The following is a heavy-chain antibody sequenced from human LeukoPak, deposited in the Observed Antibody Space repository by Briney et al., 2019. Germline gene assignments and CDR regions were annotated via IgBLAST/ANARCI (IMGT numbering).Heavy chain of an antibody. CDR3: ARDSYMTTFGDGLYGMDV. CDR2: IYYSEST. V-gene: IGHV4-59*01. Sequence: EPLSLTCSVSGGPMNRYYEIWLRQPPGKALVGIGYIYYSESTNYNPSLKSLVTISVHTSKNQFSLKLSSVTAADTAVYYCARDSYMTTFGDGLYGMDVWGQGTTVTVSS. CDR1: GGPMNRYY. J-gene: IGHJ6*02. D-gene: IGHD3-16*01.